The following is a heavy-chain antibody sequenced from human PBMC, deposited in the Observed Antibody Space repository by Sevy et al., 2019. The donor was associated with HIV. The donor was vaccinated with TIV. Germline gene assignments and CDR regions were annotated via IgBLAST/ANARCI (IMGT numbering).Heavy chain of an antibody. CDR2: ISSSSTDI. Sequence: GGSLRLSCAASGFTIRTYNMNWVRQAPGKGLEWVSSISSSSTDIYYADSVKGRFTISRDNAKNSLYLQMSSLRSEAPAVYYSARDLVIPATTDYFYYGMDVWGQGTTVTVSS. CDR3: ARDLVIPATTDYFYYGMDV. D-gene: IGHD2-15*01. J-gene: IGHJ6*02. V-gene: IGHV3-21*01. CDR1: GFTIRTYN.